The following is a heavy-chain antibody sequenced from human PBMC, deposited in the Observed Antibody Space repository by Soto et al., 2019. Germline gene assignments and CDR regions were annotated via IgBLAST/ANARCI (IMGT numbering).Heavy chain of an antibody. V-gene: IGHV3-23*01. CDR3: ARVLVGPTVGYDAFDV. D-gene: IGHD4-17*01. J-gene: IGHJ3*01. CDR2: ISGSGGGI. CDR1: GVTISNYA. Sequence: EVQLLESGGGSVQPGGSLRLSCAASGVTISNYAMSWVRQAPGKGLEWVSAISGSGGGIYHADSVKGRFTISRDNSKNTLYLQMNSLRGEDTAIYYCARVLVGPTVGYDAFDVWGPGTVVNVSS.